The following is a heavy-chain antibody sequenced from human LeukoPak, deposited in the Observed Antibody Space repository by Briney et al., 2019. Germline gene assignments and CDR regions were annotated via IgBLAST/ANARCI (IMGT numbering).Heavy chain of an antibody. V-gene: IGHV3-21*04. D-gene: IGHD2-8*02. CDR2: LSSGRSP. J-gene: IGHJ4*01. Sequence: GGSLRLSCAASGFAISTYAMAWVRQAPGKGLEWISSLSSGRSPSYSDSLEGRLTMSSDNARNTLYLQMDNLRCEDTAMYYCARQLGYCAAGTCYFDSWGHGTQVTVSS. CDR1: GFAISTYA. CDR3: ARQLGYCAAGTCYFDS.